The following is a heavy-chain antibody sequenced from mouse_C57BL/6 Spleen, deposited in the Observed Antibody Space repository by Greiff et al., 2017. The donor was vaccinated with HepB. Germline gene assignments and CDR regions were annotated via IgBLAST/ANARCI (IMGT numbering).Heavy chain of an antibody. D-gene: IGHD1-1*02. J-gene: IGHJ2*01. V-gene: IGHV1-53*01. CDR2: INPSNGGT. Sequence: QVHVKQPGTELVKPGASVKLSCKASGYTFTSYWMHWVKQRPGQGLEWIGNINPSNGGTNYNEKFKSKATLTVDKSSSTAYMQLSSLTSEDSAVYYCAREDDGGVYFDYWGQGTTLTVSS. CDR3: AREDDGGVYFDY. CDR1: GYTFTSYW.